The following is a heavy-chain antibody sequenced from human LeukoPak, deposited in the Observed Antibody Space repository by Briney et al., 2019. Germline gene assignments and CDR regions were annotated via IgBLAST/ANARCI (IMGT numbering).Heavy chain of an antibody. J-gene: IGHJ3*02. Sequence: SETLSLTCTVSGYSISSGYYWGWIRQPPGKGLEWIGSIYHSGSTYYNPSLKSRVTISVDTSKNQFSLKLSSVTAADTAVYYCARARQRSYYYDSSGYLMGGAFDIWGQGTMVTVSS. CDR2: IYHSGST. CDR1: GYSISSGYY. D-gene: IGHD3-22*01. V-gene: IGHV4-38-2*02. CDR3: ARARQRSYYYDSSGYLMGGAFDI.